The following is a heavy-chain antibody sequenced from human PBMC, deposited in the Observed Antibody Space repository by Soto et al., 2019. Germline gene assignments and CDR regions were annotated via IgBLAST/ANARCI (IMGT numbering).Heavy chain of an antibody. J-gene: IGHJ6*02. D-gene: IGHD4-17*01. V-gene: IGHV3-30-3*01. Sequence: GGSLRLSCAASGFTFSSYAMHWVRQAPGKGLEWVAVISYDGSNKYYADSVKGRFTISRDNSKNTLYLQMNSLRAEDTAVYYCARELNGDYPTGGMDVWGQGTTVTVPS. CDR2: ISYDGSNK. CDR3: ARELNGDYPTGGMDV. CDR1: GFTFSSYA.